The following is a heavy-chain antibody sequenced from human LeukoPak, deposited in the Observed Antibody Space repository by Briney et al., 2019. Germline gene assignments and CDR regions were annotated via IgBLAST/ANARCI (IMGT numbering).Heavy chain of an antibody. CDR1: GXTFSSYG. J-gene: IGHJ4*02. Sequence: QPGRSLRLSCAASGXTFSSYGMHWVRQAPGKGLEWVAVKWYDGSNKYYADSVKGRFTISRDNSKNTLYLQMNSLRAEDTAVYYCARVREWRLWFGECYFDYWGQGTLVTVSS. D-gene: IGHD3-10*01. CDR2: KWYDGSNK. CDR3: ARVREWRLWFGECYFDY. V-gene: IGHV3-33*01.